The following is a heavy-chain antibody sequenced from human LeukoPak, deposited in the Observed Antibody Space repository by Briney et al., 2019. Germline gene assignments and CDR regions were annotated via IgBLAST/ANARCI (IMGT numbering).Heavy chain of an antibody. CDR3: ASPARYCSSTSCSKWESYYYYYGMDV. Sequence: SVKVSCKASGGTFSSYAISWVRRAPGQGLEWMGGIIPIFGTANYAQKFQGRVTITADESTSTAYMELSSLRSEDTAVYYCASPARYCSSTSCSKWESYYYYYGMDVWGQGTTVTVSS. CDR1: GGTFSSYA. D-gene: IGHD2-2*01. CDR2: IIPIFGTA. J-gene: IGHJ6*02. V-gene: IGHV1-69*13.